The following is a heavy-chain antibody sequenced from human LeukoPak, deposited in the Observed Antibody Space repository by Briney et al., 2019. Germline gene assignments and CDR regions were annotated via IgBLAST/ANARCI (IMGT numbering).Heavy chain of an antibody. CDR2: IRSKAYGGTT. V-gene: IGHV3-49*04. D-gene: IGHD3-10*01. CDR3: TSRPLLSYYGSGRTRSDY. CDR1: GFTFGDYA. J-gene: IGHJ4*02. Sequence: GGSLRLSCTASGFTFGDYAMSWVRQAPGKGLEWVGFIRSKAYGGTTEYAASVKGRFTISRDDSKSIAYLQMNSLKTEDTAVYYCTSRPLLSYYGSGRTRSDYWGQGTLVTVSS.